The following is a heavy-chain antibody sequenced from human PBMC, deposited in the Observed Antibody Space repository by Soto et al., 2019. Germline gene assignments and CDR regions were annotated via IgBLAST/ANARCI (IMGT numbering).Heavy chain of an antibody. CDR1: GYTFTSYD. CDR2: MNPNSGNT. V-gene: IGHV1-8*01. Sequence: GSVKVCFKASGYTFTSYDINLVRQATGQGLEWMGWMNPNSGNTGYAQKFQGRVTMTRNTSISTAYMELSSLRSEDTAVYYCARGRDSSSSGRFDPWGQGALVTVSS. CDR3: ARGRDSSSSGRFDP. D-gene: IGHD6-13*01. J-gene: IGHJ5*02.